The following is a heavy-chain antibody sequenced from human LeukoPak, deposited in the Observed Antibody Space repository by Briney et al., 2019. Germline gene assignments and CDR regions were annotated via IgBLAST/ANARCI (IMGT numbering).Heavy chain of an antibody. V-gene: IGHV3-23*01. D-gene: IGHD1-1*01. CDR2: ISDSGGST. CDR3: TRDARQVQLREFAFDL. Sequence: AGGSLRLSFGASGFTLSSYSMRWGRQAPGEGVGGVSGISDSGGSTNYAASVKGRFTISRDNSKDTLYLQMNSLRAEDTAVYYCTRDARQVQLREFAFDLWGQGTMVTVSS. CDR1: GFTLSSYS. J-gene: IGHJ3*01.